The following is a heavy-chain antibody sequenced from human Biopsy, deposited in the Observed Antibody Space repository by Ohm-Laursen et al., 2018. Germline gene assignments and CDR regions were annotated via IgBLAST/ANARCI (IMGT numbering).Heavy chain of an antibody. Sequence: TLSLTCTVSGDSINNYYRSWIRQPAGKGLEWIGRIYTGGSPNYNLSLESRVTMSVDTSKNQFSLNLRSVTAADTAVYYCARGTGRYYVYGAFDIWGQGTVVTVSS. CDR3: ARGTGRYYVYGAFDI. CDR1: GDSINNYY. J-gene: IGHJ3*02. CDR2: IYTGGSP. D-gene: IGHD1-26*01. V-gene: IGHV4-4*07.